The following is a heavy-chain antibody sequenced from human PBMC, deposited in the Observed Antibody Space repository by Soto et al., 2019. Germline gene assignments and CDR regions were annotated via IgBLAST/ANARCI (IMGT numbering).Heavy chain of an antibody. J-gene: IGHJ4*02. CDR2: IADHGGNT. Sequence: GXSLRLSCAASGFTFSTYALTWVRQAPGKGLEWVSAIADHGGNTYYADSVKGRFTISRDNSKNTLYLQMNSLRAEDTALYYCAKLGAGTIYWGQGTPVTVSS. CDR1: GFTFSTYA. D-gene: IGHD6-13*01. CDR3: AKLGAGTIY. V-gene: IGHV3-23*01.